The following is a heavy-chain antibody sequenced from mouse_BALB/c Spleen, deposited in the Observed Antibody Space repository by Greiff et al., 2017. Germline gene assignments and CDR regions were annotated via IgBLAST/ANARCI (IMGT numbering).Heavy chain of an antibody. CDR1: GFTFNSYA. J-gene: IGHJ2*01. V-gene: IGHV5-9-3*01. CDR2: ISSGGSYT. Sequence: EVKLMESGGGLVKPGGSLKLSCAASGFTFNSYAMSWVRQTPEKRLEWVATISSGGSYTYYPDSVKGRFTISRDNAKNTLYLQMSSLRSEDTAMYYCARQGNFDYWGQGTTLTVSS. CDR3: ARQGNFDY.